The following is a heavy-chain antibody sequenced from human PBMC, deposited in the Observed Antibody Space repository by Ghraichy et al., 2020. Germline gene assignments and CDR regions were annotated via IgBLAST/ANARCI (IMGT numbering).Heavy chain of an antibody. Sequence: GGSLRLSCAASGFTFSSYWMSWVRKAPGKGLEWVANIKQDGSEKYYVDSVKGRFTISRDNAKNSLYLQMNSLRAEDTAVYYCARARGYSSRRFDPWGQGTLVTVSS. CDR3: ARARGYSSRRFDP. V-gene: IGHV3-7*01. D-gene: IGHD6-13*01. CDR2: IKQDGSEK. J-gene: IGHJ5*02. CDR1: GFTFSSYW.